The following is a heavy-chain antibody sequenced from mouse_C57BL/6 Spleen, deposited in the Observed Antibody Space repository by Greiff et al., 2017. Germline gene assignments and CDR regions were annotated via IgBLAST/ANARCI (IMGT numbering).Heavy chain of an antibody. Sequence: EVKVVESGGGLVQPGGSLKLSCAASGFTFSDYYMYWVRQTPEKRLEWVAYISNGGGSTYYPDTVKGRFTISRDNAKNTLYLQMSRLKSEDTAMYYCARVPLNYYAMDYWGQGTSVTVSS. CDR3: ARVPLNYYAMDY. V-gene: IGHV5-12*01. CDR2: ISNGGGST. CDR1: GFTFSDYY. J-gene: IGHJ4*01. D-gene: IGHD6-1*01.